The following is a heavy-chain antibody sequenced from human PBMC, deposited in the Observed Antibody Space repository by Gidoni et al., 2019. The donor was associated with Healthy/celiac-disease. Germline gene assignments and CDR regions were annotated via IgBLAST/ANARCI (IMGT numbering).Heavy chain of an antibody. J-gene: IGHJ4*02. CDR2: ISGSGGST. D-gene: IGHD3-22*01. CDR1: GFTFSRYA. V-gene: IGHV3-23*01. Sequence: EVQLLESGGGLVQPGGSLRLSCAASGFTFSRYAMSWVRQAPGKGLEWVSAISGSGGSTYYADSVKGRFTISRDNSKNTLYLQMNSLRAEDTAVYYCAKDSSITMIVVVISSFDYWGQGTLVTVSS. CDR3: AKDSSITMIVVVISSFDY.